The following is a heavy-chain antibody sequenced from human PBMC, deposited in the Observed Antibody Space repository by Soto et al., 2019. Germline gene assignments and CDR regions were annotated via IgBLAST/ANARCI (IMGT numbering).Heavy chain of an antibody. CDR3: ARWGDASSDTNWFDP. CDR1: GGSVSSTSYY. CDR2: IHYSGST. J-gene: IGHJ5*02. Sequence: QVQLQESGPGLVKPSETLSLTCTVSGGSVSSTSYYWTWIRQPPGKGLEWIGYIHYSGSTNYNPSLKSRVTMSVDTSKNHFSLKLSSVTAADTAVYYCARWGDASSDTNWFDPWGQGTLVTVSS. D-gene: IGHD3-22*01. V-gene: IGHV4-61*01.